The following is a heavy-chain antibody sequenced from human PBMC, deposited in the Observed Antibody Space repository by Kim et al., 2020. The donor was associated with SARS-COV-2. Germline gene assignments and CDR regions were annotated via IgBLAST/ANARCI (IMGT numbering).Heavy chain of an antibody. Sequence: SETLSLTCNVSSDSISSYYWSWIRQFPGKGLEGLGYIYYSGNTDYNPSLKSRVTISWDTSKNQFSLDLTSVTDADTAVYYCARSEGRGSWHQFAYWGQG. D-gene: IGHD6-13*01. V-gene: IGHV4-59*01. CDR1: SDSISSYY. CDR2: IYYSGNT. J-gene: IGHJ4*02. CDR3: ARSEGRGSWHQFAY.